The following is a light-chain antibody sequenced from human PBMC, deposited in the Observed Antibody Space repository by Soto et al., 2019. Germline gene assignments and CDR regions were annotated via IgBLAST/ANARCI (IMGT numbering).Light chain of an antibody. V-gene: IGKV1-5*01. CDR2: DAS. Sequence: DVQMTQSPSTLSASLGDRVTITCRASQSISSCWAWYQQKPGKAPKLLIYDASSLESGVPSRFSGSGSGTEFTLTIRSLQPDDFATYYCQQYNSYPWTFGQGTKVDIK. J-gene: IGKJ1*01. CDR1: QSISSC. CDR3: QQYNSYPWT.